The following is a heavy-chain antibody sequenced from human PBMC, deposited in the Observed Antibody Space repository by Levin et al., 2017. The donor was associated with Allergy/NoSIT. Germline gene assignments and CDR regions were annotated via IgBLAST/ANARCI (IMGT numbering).Heavy chain of an antibody. V-gene: IGHV1-2*06. CDR1: GYTFTGYY. CDR2: INPNSGGT. J-gene: IGHJ4*02. Sequence: AASVKVSCKASGYTFTGYYMHWVRQAPGQGLEWMGRINPNSGGTNYAQKFQGRVTMTRDTSISTAYMELSRLRSDDTAVYYCARDGYSYGRDFDYWGQGTLVTVSS. D-gene: IGHD5-18*01. CDR3: ARDGYSYGRDFDY.